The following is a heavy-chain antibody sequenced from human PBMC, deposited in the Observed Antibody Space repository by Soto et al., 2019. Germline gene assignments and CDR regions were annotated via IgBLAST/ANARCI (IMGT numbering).Heavy chain of an antibody. D-gene: IGHD2-2*01. Sequence: QVQLQQWGAGLLKPSETLSLTCAVYGGSFSGYYWSWIRQPPGKGLEWIGEINHSGSTNYNPSLKSRVTISVDTSKNQFSLKLSSVTAAGTAVYYCARGRIPATTDYWGQGTLVTVSS. CDR1: GGSFSGYY. V-gene: IGHV4-34*01. CDR3: ARGRIPATTDY. CDR2: INHSGST. J-gene: IGHJ4*02.